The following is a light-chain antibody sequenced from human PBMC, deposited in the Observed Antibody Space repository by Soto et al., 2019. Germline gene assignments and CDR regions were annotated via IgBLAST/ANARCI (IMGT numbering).Light chain of an antibody. V-gene: IGLV2-11*01. Sequence: QSALTQPRSVSGSPGQSVTISCTGTSSDVGGYNYVSWYQQHPGKAPKLMIYDVTTRPSGAPDRFSGSKSVNTASLTISGLQAEDEADYYCCSYAGSSTRVFGTGTKLTVL. CDR3: CSYAGSSTRV. CDR2: DVT. CDR1: SSDVGGYNY. J-gene: IGLJ1*01.